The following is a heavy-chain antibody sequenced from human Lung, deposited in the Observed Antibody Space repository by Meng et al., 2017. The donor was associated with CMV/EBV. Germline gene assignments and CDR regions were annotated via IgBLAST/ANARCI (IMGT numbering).Heavy chain of an antibody. CDR2: ISDERSNE. CDR3: AKEEIDFQSDNGVRAEYFHH. V-gene: IGHV3-30*18. CDR1: YA. Sequence: YAMHWVRQAPDKGLEWLAVISDERSNEYYADTVKGRFSITRDNSKNTLYMQMNSLRAEDTAVYYCAKEEIDFQSDNGVRAEYFHHWGQGTLVTVSS. D-gene: IGHD2-8*01. J-gene: IGHJ1*01.